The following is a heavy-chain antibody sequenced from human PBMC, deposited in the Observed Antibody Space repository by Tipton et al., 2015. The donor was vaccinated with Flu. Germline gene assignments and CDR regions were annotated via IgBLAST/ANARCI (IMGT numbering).Heavy chain of an antibody. D-gene: IGHD3-3*01. V-gene: IGHV4-31*03. CDR2: IYYSGST. J-gene: IGHJ5*02. CDR3: ARGSRGWVFGVVRPYNYFDP. Sequence: TLSLTRTVSVGSISSADYYCYWIRQHPGKGLEWIGYIYYSGSTYYNPSLNSRVSMSVDTSTNQFSLKLNSVTAADTAVYYCARGSRGWVFGVVRPYNYFDPWGQGPLVPVSS. CDR1: VGSISSADYY.